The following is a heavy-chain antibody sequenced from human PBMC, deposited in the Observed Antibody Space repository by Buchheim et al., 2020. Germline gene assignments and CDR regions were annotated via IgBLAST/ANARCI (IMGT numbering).Heavy chain of an antibody. CDR1: GFTFSDYY. CDR2: ISSSSSYT. V-gene: IGHV3-11*06. J-gene: IGHJ6*02. D-gene: IGHD2-2*03. CDR3: ASFVLDIVVVPAASGMDV. Sequence: QVQLVESGGGLVKPGGSLRLSCAASGFTFSDYYMSWIRQAPGKGLEWVSYISSSSSYTNYADYVKGRFTISRDKAKKQLYLQMNSLRAEDTAVYYCASFVLDIVVVPAASGMDVWGQGTT.